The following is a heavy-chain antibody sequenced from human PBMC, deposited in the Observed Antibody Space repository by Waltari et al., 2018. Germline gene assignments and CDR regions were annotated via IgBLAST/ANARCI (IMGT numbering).Heavy chain of an antibody. D-gene: IGHD6-13*01. CDR2: SISEDSGT. Sequence: EVQLVESGGGLVQPGGSLRLSCAASGFTFSSYWMHWVRQVPGKGLVWVYRSISEDSGTNYSDSGKVRFTSSRDNAKNTLYLQMNSLRAEDTAVYYCARGGGGIGDYWGQGTLVIVSS. V-gene: IGHV3-74*01. CDR1: GFTFSSYW. CDR3: ARGGGGIGDY. J-gene: IGHJ4*02.